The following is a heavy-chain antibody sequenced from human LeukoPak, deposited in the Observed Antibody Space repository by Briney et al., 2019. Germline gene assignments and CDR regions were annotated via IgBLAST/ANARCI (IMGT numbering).Heavy chain of an antibody. V-gene: IGHV4-30-2*01. Sequence: SETLSLTCAVSGGSISSGGYSWSWIRQPPEKGLEWIGYIYHSGSTYYNPSLKSRVTISVDRSKNQFSLKLSSVTAADTAVYYCARDPTRSGLDYWGQGTLVTVSS. J-gene: IGHJ4*02. D-gene: IGHD4-11*01. CDR1: GGSISSGGYS. CDR2: IYHSGST. CDR3: ARDPTRSGLDY.